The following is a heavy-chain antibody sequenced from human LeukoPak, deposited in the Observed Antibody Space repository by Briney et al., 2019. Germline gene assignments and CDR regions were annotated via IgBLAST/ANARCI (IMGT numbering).Heavy chain of an antibody. CDR3: ARRIGTQFDY. CDR2: SRSKADSYTT. D-gene: IGHD1-26*01. Sequence: GGSLRLSCAASGFTFSDHYMDWVRQAPGKGLEWVGRSRSKADSYTTEYAASVKGRFTISRDDSKNSLYLEVNSLKTEDTAVYYCARRIGTQFDYWGQGTLVTVSS. V-gene: IGHV3-72*01. CDR1: GFTFSDHY. J-gene: IGHJ4*02.